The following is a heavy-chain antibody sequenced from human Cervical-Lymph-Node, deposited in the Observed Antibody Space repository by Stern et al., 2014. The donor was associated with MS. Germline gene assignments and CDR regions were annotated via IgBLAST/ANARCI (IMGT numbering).Heavy chain of an antibody. V-gene: IGHV4-31*03. CDR2: IYYSGIT. CDR1: GGSISSGGYY. J-gene: IGHJ4*02. D-gene: IGHD6-19*01. Sequence: QLQLQDSGPGLVKPSQTLSLTCTVSGGSISSGGYYWSWIRQHPGKGLEWIGYIYYSGITYFNPSLKSRVTISVDTSKNQFSLKLSSVTAADTAAYYCAREEPVAGLYYFDYWGQGTLVTVSS. CDR3: AREEPVAGLYYFDY.